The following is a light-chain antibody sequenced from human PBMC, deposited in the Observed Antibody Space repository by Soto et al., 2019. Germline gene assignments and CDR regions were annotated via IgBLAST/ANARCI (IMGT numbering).Light chain of an antibody. CDR3: QQFGSSPPGLT. CDR1: QTVIRNY. V-gene: IGKV3-20*01. J-gene: IGKJ4*01. CDR2: GAS. Sequence: GLTQSPDTLSLSQGERATLSCRASQTVIRNYLAWHQQKPGQTPRLLVYGASSRATGIPDRFSGSGSGTYFTLTITNLEPEDFAVYYCQQFGSSPPGLTFGGGTKVDI.